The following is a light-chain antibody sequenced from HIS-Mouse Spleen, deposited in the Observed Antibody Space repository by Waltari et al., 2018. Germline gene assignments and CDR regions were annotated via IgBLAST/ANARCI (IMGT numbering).Light chain of an antibody. CDR3: CSYAGSYTYV. Sequence: QSALTQPRPVSGSPGPSVTISCTGPSSDVGGYNFVPWYQQHPGKAPKLMIYDVSKRPSGVPDRFSGSKSGNTASLTISGLQAEDEADYYCCSYAGSYTYVFGTGTKVTVL. CDR2: DVS. V-gene: IGLV2-11*01. CDR1: SSDVGGYNF. J-gene: IGLJ1*01.